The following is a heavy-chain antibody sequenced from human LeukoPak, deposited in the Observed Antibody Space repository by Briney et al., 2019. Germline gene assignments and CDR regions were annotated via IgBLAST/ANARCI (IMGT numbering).Heavy chain of an antibody. CDR2: IRNDGSDK. CDR3: AKHGLRSGTYVIDY. Sequence: GGSLRLSCAASGFIFSDFGIHWVRQAPGKGLEWGTFIRNDGSDKYYTDSVRGRFTISRDNSKTTVYLQMNSLRVEDTAIYYCAKHGLRSGTYVIDYWGQGTLVTVSS. D-gene: IGHD3-16*01. V-gene: IGHV3-30*02. J-gene: IGHJ4*02. CDR1: GFIFSDFG.